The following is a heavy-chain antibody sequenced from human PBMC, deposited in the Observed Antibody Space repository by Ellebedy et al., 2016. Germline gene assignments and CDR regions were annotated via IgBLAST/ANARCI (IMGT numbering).Heavy chain of an antibody. J-gene: IGHJ5*02. CDR3: ARGVGGTSLNWFDP. Sequence: GESLKISXAASGFPFNTAGMTWVRQAPGKGLEWVSSITSSSSYIFYADSVKGRFTISRDNARNSLSLQMNSLRAEDTSVYYCARGVGGTSLNWFDPWGQGTLVTVSS. D-gene: IGHD3-16*01. V-gene: IGHV3-21*01. CDR1: GFPFNTAG. CDR2: ITSSSSYI.